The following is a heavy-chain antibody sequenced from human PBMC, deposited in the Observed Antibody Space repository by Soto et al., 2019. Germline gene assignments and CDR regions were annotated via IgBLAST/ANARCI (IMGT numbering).Heavy chain of an antibody. CDR1: GYTFRNYA. V-gene: IGHV1-3*01. CDR3: ARRDGVALAGVLDD. Sequence: ASVKVSCKASGYTFRNYAMLWVRQAPGQRLEWMGWIKAGDGNTAYSPKFQGRITISRDTSASTAYMELSSLRSEDTAVYYCARRDGVALAGVLDDWGQGPPGTVS. D-gene: IGHD6-19*01. CDR2: IKAGDGNT. J-gene: IGHJ4*02.